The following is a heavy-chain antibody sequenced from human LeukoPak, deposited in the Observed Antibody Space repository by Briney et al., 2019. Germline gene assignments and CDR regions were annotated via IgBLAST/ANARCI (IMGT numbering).Heavy chain of an antibody. D-gene: IGHD3-22*01. CDR3: ARGDDNSWFDP. V-gene: IGHV3-23*01. CDR1: GFIFNNYA. Sequence: GGTLRLSCAASGFIFNNYALSWVRQTPGKGLEWVSAISGSGRNTYYADSVKGRFTISRDNSKNTLYLQMNSLRAEDTAVYYCARGDDNSWFDPWGQGTLVTVSS. CDR2: ISGSGRNT. J-gene: IGHJ5*02.